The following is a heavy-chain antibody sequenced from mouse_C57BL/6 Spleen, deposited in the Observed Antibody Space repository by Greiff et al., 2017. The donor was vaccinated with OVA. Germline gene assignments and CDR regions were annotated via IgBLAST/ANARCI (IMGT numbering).Heavy chain of an antibody. D-gene: IGHD2-5*01. CDR2: ISNGGGST. CDR3: ARGGSYYSNYVAMGY. J-gene: IGHJ4*01. V-gene: IGHV5-12*01. CDR1: GFTFSDYY. Sequence: EVKLVESGGGLVQPGGSLKLSCAASGFTFSDYYMYWVRQTPEKRLEWVAYISNGGGSTYYPDTVKGRFTISRDNAKNTLYLQMSRLKSEDTAMYYCARGGSYYSNYVAMGYRGEGTSVTVSS.